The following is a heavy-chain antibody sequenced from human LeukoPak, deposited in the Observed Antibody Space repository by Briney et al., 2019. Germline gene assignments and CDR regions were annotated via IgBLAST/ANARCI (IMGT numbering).Heavy chain of an antibody. J-gene: IGHJ4*02. CDR1: GYRFTNYW. CDR3: ARAMYSSSLGYFDY. D-gene: IGHD6-13*01. Sequence: ESLKISCKGSGYRFTNYWIGWVRQIPGKGLEWMGIIYSGDSDTRYSPSFQGQVTISADKSISTVYLQWSSLKASDTAMYYCARAMYSSSLGYFDYWGQGTLVTVSS. CDR2: IYSGDSDT. V-gene: IGHV5-51*01.